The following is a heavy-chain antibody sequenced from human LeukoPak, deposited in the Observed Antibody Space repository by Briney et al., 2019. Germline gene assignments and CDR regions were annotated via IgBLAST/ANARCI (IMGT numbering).Heavy chain of an antibody. D-gene: IGHD5-24*01. CDR2: FDPEDGET. CDR3: ATGGRWLQLLSFDY. J-gene: IGHJ4*02. V-gene: IGHV1-24*01. CDR1: GYTLTELS. Sequence: GASVKVSCKVSGYTLTELSMHWVRQAPGKGLEWMGGFDPEDGETIYAQKFQGRVTMTEDTSTDTAYMELGSLRSEDTAVYYCATGGRWLQLLSFDYWGQGTLVTVSS.